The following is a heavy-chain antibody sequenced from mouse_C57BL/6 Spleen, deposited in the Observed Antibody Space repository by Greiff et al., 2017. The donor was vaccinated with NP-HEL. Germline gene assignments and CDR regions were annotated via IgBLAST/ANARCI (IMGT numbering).Heavy chain of an antibody. CDR1: GYAFSSSW. CDR3: ARTVFHAMDD. J-gene: IGHJ4*01. V-gene: IGHV1-82*01. CDR2: IYPGDGDT. D-gene: IGHD1-1*01. Sequence: QVQLQQSGPELVKPGASVKISCKASGYAFSSSWMNWVKQRPGKGLEWIGRIYPGDGDTNYNGKFKGKATLTADKSSSTAYMQLSSLTSEDSAVYFCARTVFHAMDDWGPGTSVTVSS.